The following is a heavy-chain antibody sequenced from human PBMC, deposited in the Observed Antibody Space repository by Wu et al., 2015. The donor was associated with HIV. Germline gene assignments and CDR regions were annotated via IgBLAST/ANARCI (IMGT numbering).Heavy chain of an antibody. Sequence: VQSGAEVKKPGASVKVSCGTSGYTFTNYYIHWVRQAPGHGLEWMGWTNPNSGGTNYAQKFQDRVTLTRDTSITTAYMEMSGLRSDDTAVYYCARDYYGVLTTYSHYFFDLWGQGTLVTVSS. V-gene: IGHV1-2*02. CDR3: ARDYYGVLTTYSHYFFDL. CDR1: GYTFTNYY. CDR2: TNPNSGGT. D-gene: IGHD3-9*01. J-gene: IGHJ4*02.